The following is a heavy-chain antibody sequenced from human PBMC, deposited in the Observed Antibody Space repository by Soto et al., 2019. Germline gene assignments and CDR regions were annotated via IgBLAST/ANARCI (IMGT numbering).Heavy chain of an antibody. CDR2: ISNNGAHT. V-gene: IGHV3-64*01. CDR3: ARRGYGSRWPNVYMDA. Sequence: EAQLVESGGGLVQPGGSLRLSCAASGFTFSNYEMHWVRQAPGKGLEYVSGISNNGAHTDYAKSVKGRFTISRDNSENTLYLQMGSLRAEDMALYYCARRGYGSRWPNVYMDAWGKGTTVTGSS. J-gene: IGHJ6*03. D-gene: IGHD6-13*01. CDR1: GFTFSNYE.